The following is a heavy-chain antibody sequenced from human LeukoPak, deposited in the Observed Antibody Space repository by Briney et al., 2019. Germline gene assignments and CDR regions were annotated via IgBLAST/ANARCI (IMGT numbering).Heavy chain of an antibody. V-gene: IGHV4-34*01. Sequence: PSETLSLTCTVSGGSISSHYWSWIRQPPGKGLEWIGEINHSGSTNYNPSLKSRVTISVDTSKNQFSLKLSSVTAADTAVYYCARGQRYMDVWGKGTTVTVSS. J-gene: IGHJ6*03. CDR2: INHSGST. CDR3: ARGQRYMDV. CDR1: GGSISSHY.